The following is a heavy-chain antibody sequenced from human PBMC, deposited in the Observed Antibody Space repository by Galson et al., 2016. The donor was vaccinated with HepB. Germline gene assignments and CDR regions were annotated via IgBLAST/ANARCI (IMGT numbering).Heavy chain of an antibody. CDR2: ISYDGNKK. V-gene: IGHV3-30*04. J-gene: IGHJ4*02. CDR1: GFTFSVNA. CDR3: ARVPGLGYCHVGNCYSEYYFDS. Sequence: SLRLSCAASGFTFSVNAMYWVRQAPGKGLEWVAVISYDGNKKYYADSVKGRFSISRDNSNGTLYLQMNSLRADDTAVYYCARVPGLGYCHVGNCYSEYYFDSWGQGTLVTVSS. D-gene: IGHD2-15*01.